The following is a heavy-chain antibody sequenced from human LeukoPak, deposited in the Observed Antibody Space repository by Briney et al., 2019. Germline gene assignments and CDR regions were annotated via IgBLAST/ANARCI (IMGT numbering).Heavy chain of an antibody. CDR2: IWYDGSNK. J-gene: IGHJ6*02. D-gene: IGHD1-26*01. Sequence: GRSLRLSCAASGFTFTSYGMHWVRQAPGKGLEWVAVIWYDGSNKYYADSVKGRFAISRDNSKNTLYLQMNSLRAEDTAVYYCAKSEVGATRSNYYYGMDVWGQGTTVTVSS. CDR1: GFTFTSYG. V-gene: IGHV3-33*06. CDR3: AKSEVGATRSNYYYGMDV.